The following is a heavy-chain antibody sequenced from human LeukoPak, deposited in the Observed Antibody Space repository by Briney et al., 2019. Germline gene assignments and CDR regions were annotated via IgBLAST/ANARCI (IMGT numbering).Heavy chain of an antibody. CDR3: ATLPRQYFDWLSLGY. Sequence: GASVKVSCKVSGYTLTELSMHWVRQAPGKGLEWMGGFDPEDGETIYAQKFQGRVTMTEDTSTDTAYMELSSLRSEDTAVYYCATLPRQYFDWLSLGYWGQGTLVTVSS. CDR1: GYTLTELS. D-gene: IGHD3-9*01. J-gene: IGHJ4*02. V-gene: IGHV1-24*01. CDR2: FDPEDGET.